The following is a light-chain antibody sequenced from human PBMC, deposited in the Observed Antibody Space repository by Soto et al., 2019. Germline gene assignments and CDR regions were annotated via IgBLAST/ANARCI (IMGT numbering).Light chain of an antibody. CDR1: RSNIGSGYV. Sequence: QSVLTQPPSASGTPGQRVTIYCSGSRSNIGSGYVYWYHQLPGTAPKLLIFGNINRPSGVPDRFSGSKSGTSASLAITGLQAEDEGDYYCQSYDSTLSARYVFGTGTKLTVL. CDR2: GNI. V-gene: IGLV1-40*01. J-gene: IGLJ1*01. CDR3: QSYDSTLSARYV.